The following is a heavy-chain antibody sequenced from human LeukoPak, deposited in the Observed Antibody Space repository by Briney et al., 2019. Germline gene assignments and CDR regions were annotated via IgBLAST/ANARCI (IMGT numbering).Heavy chain of an antibody. D-gene: IGHD5/OR15-5a*01. CDR3: ARGSPLVSTTPRGLDY. J-gene: IGHJ4*02. V-gene: IGHV1-2*02. CDR2: INPNSGGT. CDR1: GYTFTGHY. Sequence: ASVKVSCKASGYTFTGHYMHWVRQAPGPGLEWMAWINPNSGGTDYAQTFHGRVIMTRDTSISSAYMELSSLTSDDTAIYYCARGSPLVSTTPRGLDYWGQGTLVTVSS.